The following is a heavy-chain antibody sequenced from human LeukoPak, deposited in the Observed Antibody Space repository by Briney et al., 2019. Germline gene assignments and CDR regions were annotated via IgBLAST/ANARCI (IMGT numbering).Heavy chain of an antibody. V-gene: IGHV4-34*03. J-gene: IGHJ5*02. Sequence: SETLSLTCAGYGGSFSGYYWSWIRQPPGKGLEWIGEINHSGSTNYNPSVKSLVTISVDTCKNQLSLKLSSVTAADTAVYCCSRSYRSSWEDNWFDPWGQGTLVTVSS. D-gene: IGHD6-13*01. CDR2: INHSGST. CDR3: SRSYRSSWEDNWFDP. CDR1: GGSFSGYY.